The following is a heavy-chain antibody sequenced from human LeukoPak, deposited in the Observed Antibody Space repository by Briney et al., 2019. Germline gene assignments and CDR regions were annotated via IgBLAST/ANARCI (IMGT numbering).Heavy chain of an antibody. Sequence: PGGSLRLSCAASGFTFSSYWMSWVRQAPGKGLEWVANIKQDGSEKYYVDSVKGRFTISRDNAKNSLYLQMNSLRAEDTAVYYCASSEELYYGDYVSYYFDYWGQGTLVTVSS. CDR3: ASSEELYYGDYVSYYFDY. D-gene: IGHD4-17*01. CDR2: IKQDGSEK. J-gene: IGHJ4*02. V-gene: IGHV3-7*01. CDR1: GFTFSSYW.